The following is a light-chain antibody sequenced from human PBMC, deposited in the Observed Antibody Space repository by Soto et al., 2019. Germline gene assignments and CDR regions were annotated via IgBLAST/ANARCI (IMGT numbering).Light chain of an antibody. CDR1: QSVSSSY. CDR3: QQYDTSPLT. CDR2: GPS. V-gene: IGKV3-20*01. Sequence: DIVLTQSPGTLSLSPGERATLSCRASQSVSSSYLAWNQQKPGQAPRLLIYGPSNRATGIPDRFSGSGSATDFTLTISRLEPEDFAVYYCQQYDTSPLTFGGGTKVDIK. J-gene: IGKJ4*01.